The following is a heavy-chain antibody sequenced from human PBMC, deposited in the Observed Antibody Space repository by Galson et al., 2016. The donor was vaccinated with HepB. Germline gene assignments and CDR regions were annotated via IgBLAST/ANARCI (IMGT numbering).Heavy chain of an antibody. CDR2: ILHSGST. J-gene: IGHJ4*02. CDR3: ARRPVASLTPYFDY. CDR1: GASISSDGFY. Sequence: TLSLTCTVSGASISSDGFYWSWIRQHPGKGLEWIRYILHSGSTYYNPPLKTRVSISLDTSKNDFSLRVDAVTAADTALYYCARRPVASLTPYFDYWGQGTLVTVSS. D-gene: IGHD5-12*01. V-gene: IGHV4-31*03.